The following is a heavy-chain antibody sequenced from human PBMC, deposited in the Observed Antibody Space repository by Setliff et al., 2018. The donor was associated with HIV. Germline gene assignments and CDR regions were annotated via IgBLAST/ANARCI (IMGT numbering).Heavy chain of an antibody. CDR3: ARRSGWSLDY. Sequence: PSETLSLTCAVYGGSFSGYYWSWTRQPPGKGLKWIGEIIPSGSTNYNPSLKSRVTITVDTSKNQFSLKLSSVTAADTAVYYCARRSGWSLDYWGQGTLVTVSS. CDR2: IIPSGST. D-gene: IGHD6-19*01. J-gene: IGHJ4*02. CDR1: GGSFSGYY. V-gene: IGHV4-34*12.